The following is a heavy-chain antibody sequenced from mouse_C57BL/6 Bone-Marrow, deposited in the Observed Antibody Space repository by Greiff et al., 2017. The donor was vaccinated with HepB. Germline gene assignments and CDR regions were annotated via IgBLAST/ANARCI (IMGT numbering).Heavy chain of an antibody. CDR3: ARRYYYAMDY. CDR1: GFTFSDYG. Sequence: DVKLQESGGGLVQPGGSLKLSCAASGFTFSDYGMAWVRQAPRKGPEWVAFISNLAYSIYYADTVTGRFTISRENAKNTLYLEMSSLRSEDTAMYYCARRYYYAMDYWGQGTSVTVSS. CDR2: ISNLAYSI. V-gene: IGHV5-15*04. J-gene: IGHJ4*01.